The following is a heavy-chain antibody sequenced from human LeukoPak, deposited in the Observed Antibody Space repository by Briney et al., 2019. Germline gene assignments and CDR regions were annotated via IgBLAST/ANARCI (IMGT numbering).Heavy chain of an antibody. Sequence: PGGSLRLSCAASGFDFSSNAVSWVRQAPGKGLEWVSAITGSGGSTYYADSVKGRFTVSRDNPRNTLYLQMNSLRAEDTAVYYCGKDEQGFGMQTSHWGQGTLVTVSS. CDR1: GFDFSSNA. J-gene: IGHJ4*02. CDR3: GKDEQGFGMQTSH. CDR2: ITGSGGST. V-gene: IGHV3-23*01. D-gene: IGHD1-14*01.